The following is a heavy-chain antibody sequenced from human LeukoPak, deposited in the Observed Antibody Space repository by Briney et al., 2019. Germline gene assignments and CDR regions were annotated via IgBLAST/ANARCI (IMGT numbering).Heavy chain of an antibody. J-gene: IGHJ4*02. CDR2: ISYDGSNK. D-gene: IGHD3-9*01. V-gene: IGHV3-30-3*01. CDR3: ARVRNILTGYVPFDY. CDR1: GFTFSSYA. Sequence: SGGSLRLSCAASGFTFSSYAMHWVRQAPGKGLEWVAVISYDGSNKYYADSVKGRFTISRDNSKNTLYLQMNSLRAEDTAVYYCARVRNILTGYVPFDYWGRGTLVTVSS.